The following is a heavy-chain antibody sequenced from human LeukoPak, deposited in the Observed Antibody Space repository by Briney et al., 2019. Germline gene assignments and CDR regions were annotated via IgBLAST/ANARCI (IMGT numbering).Heavy chain of an antibody. D-gene: IGHD3-22*01. V-gene: IGHV1-46*01. CDR3: AVDYYDSSGTDY. Sequence: ASVKASCKASGGTFSSYAISWVRQAPGQGLEWMGIINPSGGSTSYAQKFQGRVTMTRDTSTSTVYMELSSLRSEDTAVYYCAVDYYDSSGTDYWGQGTLVTVSS. CDR2: INPSGGST. CDR1: GGTFSSYA. J-gene: IGHJ4*02.